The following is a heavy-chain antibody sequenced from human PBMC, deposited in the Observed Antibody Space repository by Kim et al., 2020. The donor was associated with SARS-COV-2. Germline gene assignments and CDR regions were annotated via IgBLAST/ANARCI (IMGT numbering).Heavy chain of an antibody. Sequence: GGSLRLSCAASGFTFSSYSMNWVRQAPGKGLEWVSSISSSSSYIYYADSVKGRFTISRDNAKNSLYLQMNSLRAEDTAVHYCARGVRLEIYYYYYMDVWGKGTTVTVSS. CDR1: GFTFSSYS. CDR3: ARGVRLEIYYYYYMDV. V-gene: IGHV3-21*01. CDR2: ISSSSSYI. D-gene: IGHD1-1*01. J-gene: IGHJ6*03.